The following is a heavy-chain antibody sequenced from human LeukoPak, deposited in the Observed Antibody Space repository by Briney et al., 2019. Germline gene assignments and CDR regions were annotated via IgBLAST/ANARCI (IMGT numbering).Heavy chain of an antibody. CDR1: GGSISSYY. V-gene: IGHV4-59*01. D-gene: IGHD6-6*01. J-gene: IGHJ6*03. CDR3: ARVRSSSHYYYYYMDV. CDR2: IYYSGST. Sequence: SETLSLTCTVSGGSISSYYWSWIRQPPGKGLEWIGYIYYSGSTNYNPSLESRVTISVDTSKNQFSLKLSSVTAADTAVYYCARVRSSSHYYYYYMDVWGKGTTVTVSS.